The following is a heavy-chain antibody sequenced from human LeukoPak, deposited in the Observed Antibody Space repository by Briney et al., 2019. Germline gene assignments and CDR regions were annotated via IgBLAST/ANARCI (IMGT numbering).Heavy chain of an antibody. Sequence: NPSETLSLTCTVSGGSISSYYWSWIRQPPGKGLEWIGYIYYSGSTNYNPSLKSRVTISVDTSKNQFSLKLSSVTAADTAVYYCARDRVVPAAIRYWYFDLWGRGTLVTVSS. CDR1: GGSISSYY. V-gene: IGHV4-59*01. D-gene: IGHD2-2*01. CDR2: IYYSGST. CDR3: ARDRVVPAAIRYWYFDL. J-gene: IGHJ2*01.